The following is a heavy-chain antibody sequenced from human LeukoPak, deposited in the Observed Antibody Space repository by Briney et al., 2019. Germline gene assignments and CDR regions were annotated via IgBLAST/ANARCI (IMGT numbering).Heavy chain of an antibody. Sequence: GGSLRLSCAASGFTFSSYWMSWVRQAPGKGLEWVASIKEDGSEKYYVDSVKGRFTISRDNAKNSLYLQMNSLSAEDTAVYYCARDKAMGASTGSVFDYWGQGTLVTVSP. CDR2: IKEDGSEK. J-gene: IGHJ4*02. CDR3: ARDKAMGASTGSVFDY. CDR1: GFTFSSYW. V-gene: IGHV3-7*03. D-gene: IGHD1-26*01.